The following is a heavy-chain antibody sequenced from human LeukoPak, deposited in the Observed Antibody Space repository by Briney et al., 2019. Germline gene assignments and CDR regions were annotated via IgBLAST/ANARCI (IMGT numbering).Heavy chain of an antibody. CDR1: GFSFSSYW. D-gene: IGHD3-3*01. Sequence: GGSLRLSCAAAGFSFSSYWMSWVRQAPGKGLEWVANINPDGSNMLYVDSVKGRFTISRDNAKNSLYLQMNNLRAEDTAVYFCVSGFLQWLYWGQGTLVTVSS. CDR3: VSGFLQWLY. CDR2: INPDGSNM. J-gene: IGHJ4*02. V-gene: IGHV3-7*01.